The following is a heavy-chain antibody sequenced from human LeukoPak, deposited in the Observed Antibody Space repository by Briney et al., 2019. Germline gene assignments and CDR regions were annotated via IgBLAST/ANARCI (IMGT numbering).Heavy chain of an antibody. J-gene: IGHJ4*02. V-gene: IGHV3-53*01. Sequence: PGGSLRLSCAASGFTVSSDYMSWVRQSPGKGLEWVSVLYNGGSTHYADSVKGRFTISRDNSKNTLYLQMTSLRAEDTALYYCAKDVSSILFDSWGQGTLVTVSS. CDR3: AKDVSSILFDS. CDR1: GFTVSSDY. CDR2: LYNGGST. D-gene: IGHD5/OR15-5a*01.